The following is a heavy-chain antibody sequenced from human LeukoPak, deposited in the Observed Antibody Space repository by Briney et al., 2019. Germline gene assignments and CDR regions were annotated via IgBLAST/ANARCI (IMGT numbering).Heavy chain of an antibody. CDR2: GYCNGRS. V-gene: IGHV4-30-4*08. CDR1: GVSINNPNYC. D-gene: IGHD2-8*01. CDR3: ARAGSSGPYCTIGSCYGMDV. J-gene: IGHJ6*02. Sequence: SETLSLTCTVSGVSINNPNYCWSWVRQPPGKGLEWVGYGYCNGRSYYNPSLRSRLTMTVDTSSNQFSLEPSSVTAADTAVYYCARAGSSGPYCTIGSCYGMDVWGQGTTVTVSS.